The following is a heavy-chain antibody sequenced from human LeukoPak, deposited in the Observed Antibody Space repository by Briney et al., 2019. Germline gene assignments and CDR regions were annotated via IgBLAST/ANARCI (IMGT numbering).Heavy chain of an antibody. Sequence: GGSLRLSCAASGFTFSSYAMSWVRQAPGKGLEWVSAISGSGGSTYYVDSVKGRFTISRDNSKNTLYLQMNSLRAEDTAVYYCAKKYYYDSSGYYYITAHFDYWGQGTLVTVSS. J-gene: IGHJ4*02. V-gene: IGHV3-23*01. CDR1: GFTFSSYA. CDR3: AKKYYYDSSGYYYITAHFDY. D-gene: IGHD3-22*01. CDR2: ISGSGGST.